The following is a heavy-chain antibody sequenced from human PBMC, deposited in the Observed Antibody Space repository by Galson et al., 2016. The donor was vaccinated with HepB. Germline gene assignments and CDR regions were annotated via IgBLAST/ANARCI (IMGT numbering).Heavy chain of an antibody. Sequence: SLRLSCAASGFTFSTYNMNWVRQAPGKGLEWVSSISRGSGYIYYADSVKGRFTISRDNAKNSLYLQMNSLRAEDTAVYYCCVDTAMDYVFDYWGQGTLVTDSS. CDR2: ISRGSGYI. J-gene: IGHJ4*02. CDR3: CVDTAMDYVFDY. CDR1: GFTFSTYN. D-gene: IGHD5-18*01. V-gene: IGHV3-21*01.